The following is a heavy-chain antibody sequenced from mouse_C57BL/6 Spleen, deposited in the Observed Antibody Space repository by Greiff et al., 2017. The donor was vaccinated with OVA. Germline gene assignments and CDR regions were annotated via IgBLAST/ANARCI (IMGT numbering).Heavy chain of an antibody. CDR3: ARPVVAPYYAMDY. V-gene: IGHV14-3*01. CDR1: GFNIKNTY. Sequence: EVQLVESVAELVRPGASVKLSCTASGFNIKNTYMHWVKQRPEQGLEWIGRIDPANGNTKYAPKFQGKATITADTSSNTAYLQLSSLTSEDTAIYYCARPVVAPYYAMDYWGQGTSVTVSS. J-gene: IGHJ4*01. D-gene: IGHD1-1*01. CDR2: IDPANGNT.